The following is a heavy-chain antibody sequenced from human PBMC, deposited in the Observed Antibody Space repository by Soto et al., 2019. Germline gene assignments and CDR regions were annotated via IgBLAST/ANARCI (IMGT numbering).Heavy chain of an antibody. CDR1: GYSFTSYW. J-gene: IGHJ6*02. CDR3: ARDSPPGAPWSGPLHGMDV. CDR2: IYPGDSDT. V-gene: IGHV5-51*01. D-gene: IGHD3-3*01. Sequence: PGESLKISCKGSGYSFTSYWIGWVRQMPGKGLEWMGIIYPGDSDTRHSPSFQGQVTISADKSISTAYLQWSSLRSEDTAVYYCARDSPPGAPWSGPLHGMDVWGQGTTVTVSS.